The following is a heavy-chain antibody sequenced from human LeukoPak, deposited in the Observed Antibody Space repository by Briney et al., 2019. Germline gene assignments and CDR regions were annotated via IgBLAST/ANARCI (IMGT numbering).Heavy chain of an antibody. CDR3: ARSSIAVPGSARLRYHYYTMDV. J-gene: IGHJ6*02. D-gene: IGHD6-19*01. V-gene: IGHV4-31*03. Sequence: PSETLSLTCTVSGGSISSGGYYWSWIRQHPGKGLEWIGYIYYSGSTYYNPSLKSRVTISVDTSKNQFSLKLNSVTAADTAVYYCARSSIAVPGSARLRYHYYTMDVWGQGTTVVVSS. CDR1: GGSISSGGYY. CDR2: IYYSGST.